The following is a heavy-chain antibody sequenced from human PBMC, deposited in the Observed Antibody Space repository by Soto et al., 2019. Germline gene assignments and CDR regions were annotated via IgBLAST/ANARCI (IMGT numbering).Heavy chain of an antibody. J-gene: IGHJ6*02. Sequence: EVQLLESGGGLVQPGWSLRLSCAASGFPFSTSAMNWVRQAPGKGLEWVSIISGTSDAAYYAESVKCRFTSSRDNSKNTLYLQMNSLRAEDTAVYYCGKYSGSFPCYNGMNVWCQGTTVTVSS. CDR2: ISGTSDAA. CDR3: GKYSGSFPCYNGMNV. V-gene: IGHV3-23*01. D-gene: IGHD1-26*01. CDR1: GFPFSTSA.